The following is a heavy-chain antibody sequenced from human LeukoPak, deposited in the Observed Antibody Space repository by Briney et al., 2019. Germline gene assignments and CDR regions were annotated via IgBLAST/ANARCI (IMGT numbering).Heavy chain of an antibody. CDR3: ARLGYCTNGVCFLGPDY. CDR2: IKQDGSEK. V-gene: IGHV3-7*01. J-gene: IGHJ4*02. D-gene: IGHD2-8*01. Sequence: GGSLRLSCAASAFTFSSYWMSWVRQAPGKGLEWVANIKQDGSEKYYVDSVKGRFTISRDNAKNSLYLQMNSLRAEDTAVYYCARLGYCTNGVCFLGPDYWGQGTLVTVSS. CDR1: AFTFSSYW.